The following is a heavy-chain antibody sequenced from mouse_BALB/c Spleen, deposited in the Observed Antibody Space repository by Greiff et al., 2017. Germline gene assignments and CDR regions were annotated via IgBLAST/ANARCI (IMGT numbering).Heavy chain of an antibody. D-gene: IGHD2-4*01. V-gene: IGHV14-3*02. CDR2: IDPAKGNT. J-gene: IGHJ2*01. Sequence: DVQLQESGAELVKPGASVKLSCTASGFNIKDSYMHWVKQRPEQGLEWIGRIDPAKGNTKYDPKFKGKAPKTADTSSNTAYLQLSGLTAEDTAVYYGARAMITKDYWGQGTTLTVSS. CDR1: GFNIKDSY. CDR3: ARAMITKDY.